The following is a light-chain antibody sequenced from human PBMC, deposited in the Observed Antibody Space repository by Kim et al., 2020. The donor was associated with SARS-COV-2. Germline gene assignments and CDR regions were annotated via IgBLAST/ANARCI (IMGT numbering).Light chain of an antibody. CDR1: SANIGRDY. V-gene: IGLV1-47*01. CDR2: RIN. CDR3: GAWDDILNGRA. Sequence: GEGVRRSCSGSSANIGRDYVDWDQQVPGRAAKTLIYRINQRPSGGPDRGSGAKSGTSASLTISGRRSEDEADDYCGAWDDILNGRAFGGGTQLTVL. J-gene: IGLJ3*02.